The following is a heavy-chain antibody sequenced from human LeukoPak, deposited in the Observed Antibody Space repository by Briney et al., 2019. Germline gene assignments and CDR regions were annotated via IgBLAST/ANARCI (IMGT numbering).Heavy chain of an antibody. CDR2: IYYSGST. D-gene: IGHD3-22*01. CDR3: ARHPVNYYDSSGYYHFRYYYYYMDV. Sequence: SETLSLTCTVSGGSISSSSYYWGWIRQPPGKGLEWIGSIYYSGSTYYNPSLKSRVTISVDTSKNQFSLKLSSVTAADTAVYYCARHPVNYYDSSGYYHFRYYYYYMDVWGKGTTVTVSS. V-gene: IGHV4-39*01. CDR1: GGSISSSSYY. J-gene: IGHJ6*03.